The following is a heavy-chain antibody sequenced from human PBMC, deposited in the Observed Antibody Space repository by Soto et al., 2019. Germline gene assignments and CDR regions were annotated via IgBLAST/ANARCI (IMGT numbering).Heavy chain of an antibody. V-gene: IGHV3-15*01. J-gene: IGHJ4*02. D-gene: IGHD3-3*01. CDR1: GFTFINAW. CDR2: IKSKTDGGTA. CDR3: AREWMGAFQ. Sequence: EVQLVESGGGLVNPGGSLRLSCAASGFTFINAWMTWVRQTPGKGLEWVGRIKSKTDGGTADYAAPVKGRFSISRDDSRGIVYLQMDSLKIEDSGLHYCAREWMGAFQWGQGSLVVVS.